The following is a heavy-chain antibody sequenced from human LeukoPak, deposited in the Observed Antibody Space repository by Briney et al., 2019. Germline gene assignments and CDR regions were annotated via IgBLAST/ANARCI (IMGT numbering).Heavy chain of an antibody. CDR1: GFTFSSYS. CDR2: ISSSSSYI. J-gene: IGHJ3*02. V-gene: IGHV3-21*01. D-gene: IGHD3-10*01. Sequence: GGSLRLSCAASGFTFSSYSMNCVRQAPGKGLEWVSSISSSSSYIYYADSVKGRFTISRDNAKNSLYLQMNSLRAEDTAVYYCATTMVRGVMSNDAFDIWGQGTMVTVSS. CDR3: ATTMVRGVMSNDAFDI.